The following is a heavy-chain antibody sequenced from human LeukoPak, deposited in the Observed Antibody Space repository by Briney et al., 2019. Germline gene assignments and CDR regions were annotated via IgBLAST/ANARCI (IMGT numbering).Heavy chain of an antibody. CDR2: ISYDGSNK. J-gene: IGHJ6*04. CDR1: GFTFSSYG. D-gene: IGHD2-2*01. V-gene: IGHV3-30*18. Sequence: GWSLRLSCAASGFTFSSYGMHWVRQAPGKGLEWVAVISYDGSNKYYADSVKGRFTISRDNSKNTLYLQMNSLRAEDTAVYYCAKTSRYCSSTSCPRPYYYYYGMDVWGKGTTVTVSS. CDR3: AKTSRYCSSTSCPRPYYYYYGMDV.